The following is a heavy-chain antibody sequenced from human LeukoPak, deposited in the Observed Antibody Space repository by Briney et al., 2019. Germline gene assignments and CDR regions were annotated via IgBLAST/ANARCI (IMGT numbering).Heavy chain of an antibody. CDR3: AKWVESGYYNYYYYYYMDV. D-gene: IGHD3-3*01. Sequence: TGGSLRLSCAASGFTFSSYGMHWVRQAPGKGLEWVAFIRYDGSNKYYADSVKGRFTISRDNSKNTLYLQMNSLRAEDTAVYYCAKWVESGYYNYYYYYYMDVWGKGTTVTVSS. J-gene: IGHJ6*03. V-gene: IGHV3-30*02. CDR1: GFTFSSYG. CDR2: IRYDGSNK.